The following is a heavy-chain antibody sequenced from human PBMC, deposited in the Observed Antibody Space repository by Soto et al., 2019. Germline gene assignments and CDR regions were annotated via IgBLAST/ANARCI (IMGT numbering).Heavy chain of an antibody. D-gene: IGHD4-17*01. J-gene: IGHJ4*02. CDR3: ARAGAAVTMFFDF. V-gene: IGHV1-18*01. Sequence: QVRLVQSGAEVKKPGASVKVSCKASGYTFIDFGITWVRQAPGQGLEWMGWISAYNGDTNYAQNFQDRVTMTTDTSTNTAFMELRSLTSDDTAVYYCARAGAAVTMFFDFWGRGTLVAASS. CDR2: ISAYNGDT. CDR1: GYTFIDFG.